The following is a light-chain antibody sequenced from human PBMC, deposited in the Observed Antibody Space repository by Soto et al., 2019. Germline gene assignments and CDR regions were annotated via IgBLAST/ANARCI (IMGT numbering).Light chain of an antibody. CDR3: SSFTRTNTWV. J-gene: IGLJ3*02. CDR1: IADLGAYNY. Sequence: QSALTQPASVSGSPGQSITISCTATIADLGAYNYVSWYQQHPGKAPKLMFYEVNKRPSGVSNRFSASKSGNTASLTISGLQPEDEADYYCSSFTRTNTWVFGGGTKLTVL. V-gene: IGLV2-14*01. CDR2: EVN.